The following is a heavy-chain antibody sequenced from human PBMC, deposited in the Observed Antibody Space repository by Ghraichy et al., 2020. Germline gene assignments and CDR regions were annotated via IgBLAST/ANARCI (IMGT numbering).Heavy chain of an antibody. D-gene: IGHD3-10*01. CDR3: ARVISAGYGSGSYYNWFDP. CDR2: IYHSGST. CDR1: GGSISSGGYS. J-gene: IGHJ5*02. V-gene: IGHV4-30-2*01. Sequence: LRLSCAVSGGSISSGGYSWSWIRQPPGKGLEWIGYIYHSGSTYYNPSLKSRVTISVDRSKNQFSLKLSSVTAADTAVYYCARVISAGYGSGSYYNWFDPWGQGTLVTVSS.